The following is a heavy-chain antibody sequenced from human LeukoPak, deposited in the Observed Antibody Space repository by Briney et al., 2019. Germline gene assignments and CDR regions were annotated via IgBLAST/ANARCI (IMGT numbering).Heavy chain of an antibody. CDR2: IYNDGRT. J-gene: IGHJ4*02. D-gene: IGHD6-13*01. V-gene: IGHV3-53*01. CDR1: GLTVSIRY. Sequence: PGGSLRLSCAASGLTVSIRYISWVRQAPGKGLGWVSVIYNDGRTYYVDSVKSRFTISRDNSKNTLHFQMNSLRVEDTAVYYCARGIGRSWSLDNWGQGTLVTVSS. CDR3: ARGIGRSWSLDN.